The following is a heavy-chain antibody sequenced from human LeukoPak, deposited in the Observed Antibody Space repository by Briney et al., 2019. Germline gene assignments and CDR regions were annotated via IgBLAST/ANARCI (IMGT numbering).Heavy chain of an antibody. V-gene: IGHV4-59*11. CDR2: IYHSGST. D-gene: IGHD3-9*01. Sequence: SETLSLTCTVSGDSISSQYWSWIRQPPGKGLEWIGYIYHSGSTYYNPSLKSRVTISVDRSKNQFSLKLSSVTAADTAVYYCARNGPFDFSLDYWGQGTLVTVSS. CDR1: GDSISSQY. J-gene: IGHJ4*02. CDR3: ARNGPFDFSLDY.